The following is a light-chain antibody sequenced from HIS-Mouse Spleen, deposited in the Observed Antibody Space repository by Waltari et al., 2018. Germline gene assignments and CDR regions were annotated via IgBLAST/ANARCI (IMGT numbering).Light chain of an antibody. Sequence: NFMLTQPHSVSESPGKTVTISCTGSSGSIASNYVQWYQPRPGSAPTTVIYEDNQRPSGVRDRFSGSIDSSSNSASLPISGLKTEDEADYYCQSYDSSNVVFGGGTKLTVL. J-gene: IGLJ2*01. CDR2: EDN. CDR1: SGSIASNY. V-gene: IGLV6-57*02. CDR3: QSYDSSNVV.